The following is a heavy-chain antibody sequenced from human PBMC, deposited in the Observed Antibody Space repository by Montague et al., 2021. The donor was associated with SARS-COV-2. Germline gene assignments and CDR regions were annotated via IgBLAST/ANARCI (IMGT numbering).Heavy chain of an antibody. CDR2: IYYSGXT. D-gene: IGHD5-24*01. CDR1: GGSISSGGYY. CDR3: ARDGYNAHQNYWYFDL. Sequence: TLSLTCTVSGGSISSGGYYWSWIRQHPGKGLEWIGYIYYSGXTXYXXXXKXRVTISVDTSKNQFSLKLSSVTAADTAVYYCARDGYNAHQNYWYFDLWGRGTLVTVSS. V-gene: IGHV4-31*03. J-gene: IGHJ2*01.